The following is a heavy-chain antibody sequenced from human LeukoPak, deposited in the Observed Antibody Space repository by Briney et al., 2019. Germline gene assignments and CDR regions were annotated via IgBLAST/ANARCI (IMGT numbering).Heavy chain of an antibody. V-gene: IGHV1-2*02. D-gene: IGHD1-1*01. CDR2: INPNCGGT. J-gene: IGHJ5*02. CDR1: GYTFTGYY. CDR3: ARVVHRNWFDP. Sequence: ASVKVSCKASGYTFTGYYMHWVRQAPGQGLEWMGWINPNCGGTNYAQKFQGRVTMTRDTSISTAYMELSRLRSDDTAVYYCARVVHRNWFDPWGQGTLVTVSS.